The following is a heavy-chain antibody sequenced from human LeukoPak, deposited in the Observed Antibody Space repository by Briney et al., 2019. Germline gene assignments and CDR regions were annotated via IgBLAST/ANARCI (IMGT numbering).Heavy chain of an antibody. V-gene: IGHV4-34*01. J-gene: IGHJ5*02. Sequence: PAETLSLTCAVYGGSFRGYYWSWIRQPPGKGLEWIGEINHSASSNYNPSLKSRVTISVDTSKNQFSLKLSSVTAADTAVYYCARGRYSSSWYRGWFDPWGQGTLVTVSS. CDR1: GGSFRGYY. D-gene: IGHD6-13*01. CDR3: ARGRYSSSWYRGWFDP. CDR2: INHSASS.